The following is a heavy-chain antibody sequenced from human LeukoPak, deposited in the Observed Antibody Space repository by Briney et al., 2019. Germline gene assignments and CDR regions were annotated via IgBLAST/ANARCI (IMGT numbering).Heavy chain of an antibody. D-gene: IGHD3-16*01. CDR1: GFTFSSYA. V-gene: IGHV3-23*01. Sequence: GGSLRLSCAASGFTFSSYAMSWVRQAPGKGLEWVSTISGSGGNTYYADSVKGRFTISRDNSKNTLYLQMSSLRAGDTAVYYCAKGSYYYDSADYFDYWGQGTLVTVSS. J-gene: IGHJ4*02. CDR2: ISGSGGNT. CDR3: AKGSYYYDSADYFDY.